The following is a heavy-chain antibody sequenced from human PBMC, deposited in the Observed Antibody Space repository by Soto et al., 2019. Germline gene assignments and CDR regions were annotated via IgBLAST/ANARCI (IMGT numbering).Heavy chain of an antibody. CDR1: GGTFSSYA. CDR3: ARTDPYYYDSSGYSRFDY. CDR2: IIPIFGTA. J-gene: IGHJ4*02. Sequence: VASVKVSCKASGGTFSSYAISWVRQAPGQGLEWMGGIIPIFGTANYAQKFQGRVTITADESTSTAYMELSSLRSEDTAVYYCARTDPYYYDSSGYSRFDYWGQGTLVTVSS. V-gene: IGHV1-69*13. D-gene: IGHD3-22*01.